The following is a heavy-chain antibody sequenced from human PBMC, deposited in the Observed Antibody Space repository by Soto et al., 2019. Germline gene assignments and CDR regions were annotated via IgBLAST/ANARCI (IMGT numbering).Heavy chain of an antibody. CDR2: IVPIFGTA. J-gene: IGHJ4*02. CDR1: GGTLSRYA. V-gene: IGHV1-69*01. CDR3: ARAYAEYSSSSDSFRY. D-gene: IGHD6-6*01. Sequence: QVQLVQSGAEVKKPGSSVKVSCKASGGTLSRYAIHWVRQAPGQGLEWMGGIVPIFGTAHYAQKFQGRVTISADESTSAAYMQLSSLRSEDTAVYYCARAYAEYSSSSDSFRYWGQGTLVTVSS.